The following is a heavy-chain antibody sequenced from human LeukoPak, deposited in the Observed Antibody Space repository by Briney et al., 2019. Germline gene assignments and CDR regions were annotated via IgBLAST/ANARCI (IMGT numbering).Heavy chain of an antibody. V-gene: IGHV4-34*01. J-gene: IGHJ5*02. D-gene: IGHD3-3*01. Sequence: KPSETLSLTCAVYGGSFSGYYWSWIRQPPGKGLDWIGEINHSGSTNYNPSLKSRVTISVDTSKNQFSLKLSSVTAADTAVYYCARGDFWSGPGSHNWFDPWGQGTLVTVSS. CDR1: GGSFSGYY. CDR3: ARGDFWSGPGSHNWFDP. CDR2: INHSGST.